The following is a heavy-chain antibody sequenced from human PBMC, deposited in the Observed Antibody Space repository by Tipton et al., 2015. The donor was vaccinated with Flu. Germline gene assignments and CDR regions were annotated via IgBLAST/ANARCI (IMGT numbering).Heavy chain of an antibody. CDR3: AKVLFGWVES. V-gene: IGHV4-39*07. J-gene: IGHJ5*01. CDR2: IYYTGIT. CDR1: GGSIVSSGHY. Sequence: TLSLTCSVYGGSIVSSGHYWVWVRQSPGQGLECLGSIYYTGITYYKSSLKDRLAMSIDTSKKQFSLRLSSVTAADTAVYYCAKVLFGWVESWAQGTLVTVSS. D-gene: IGHD3-16*01.